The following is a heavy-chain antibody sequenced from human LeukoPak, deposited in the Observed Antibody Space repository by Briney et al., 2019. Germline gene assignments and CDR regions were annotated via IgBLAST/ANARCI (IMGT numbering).Heavy chain of an antibody. V-gene: IGHV3-53*01. D-gene: IGHD2-15*01. CDR2: IYSGGST. J-gene: IGHJ4*02. CDR1: GFTVSSNY. CDR3: ARVDGGWFDY. Sequence: GGSLRLSCAASGFTVSSNYMSWVSQAPGKGLEWVSVIYSGGSTYYADSVKGRFTISRDNSKNMLYLQMNSLRAEDTAVYYCARVDGGWFDYWGQGTLVTVSS.